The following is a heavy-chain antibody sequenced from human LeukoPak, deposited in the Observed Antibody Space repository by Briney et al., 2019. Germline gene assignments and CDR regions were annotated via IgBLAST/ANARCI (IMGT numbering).Heavy chain of an antibody. CDR3: ARALPHRRLMDTTMEQHWFDP. CDR2: INPSGGST. V-gene: IGHV1-46*01. CDR1: GYIFTNYF. J-gene: IGHJ5*02. D-gene: IGHD5-18*01. Sequence: ASVKVSCKASGYIFTNYFMHWVRQAPGQGLEWMGLINPSGGSTRYAQKFQGRVTMTRDMSTSTVYMELSSLRSEDTAVYYCARALPHRRLMDTTMEQHWFDPWGQGTLVTVSS.